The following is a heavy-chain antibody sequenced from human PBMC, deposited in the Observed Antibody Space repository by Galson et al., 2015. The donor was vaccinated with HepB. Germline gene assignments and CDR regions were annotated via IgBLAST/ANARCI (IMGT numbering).Heavy chain of an antibody. CDR1: GFTFSSYW. J-gene: IGHJ6*03. V-gene: IGHV3-7*01. CDR3: ARVAYDFWSGYRGTMDV. D-gene: IGHD3-3*01. Sequence: SLRLSCAASGFTFSSYWMSWVRQAPGKGLEWVANIKQDGSEKYYVDSVKGQFTISRDNAKISLYLEMNSLRAEDTAVYFCARVAYDFWSGYRGTMDVWGKGTTVTVSS. CDR2: IKQDGSEK.